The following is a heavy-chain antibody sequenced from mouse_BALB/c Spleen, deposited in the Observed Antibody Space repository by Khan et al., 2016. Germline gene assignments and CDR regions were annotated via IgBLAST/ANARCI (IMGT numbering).Heavy chain of an antibody. CDR3: TTRRYYGSSSFAY. CDR1: GYSITSDYA. J-gene: IGHJ3*01. CDR2: ISYSGTT. D-gene: IGHD1-1*01. Sequence: EVQLQESGPGLVRPSQSLSLTCTVTGYSITSDYAWNWIRQFPGKKLEWMGYISYSGTTSYNPSLKSRVSITRDTSKNQFFLQWTSVTTEDTATYYCTTRRYYGSSSFAYWGQGPLVTVSA. V-gene: IGHV3-2*02.